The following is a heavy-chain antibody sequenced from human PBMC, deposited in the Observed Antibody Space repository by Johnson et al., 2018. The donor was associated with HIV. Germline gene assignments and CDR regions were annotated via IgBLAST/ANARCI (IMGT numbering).Heavy chain of an antibody. Sequence: ASGFTFSSYGMHWVRQAPGKGLEWVAVISYDGNNKYYADSVKGRFTISRDNSKNTLYLQMNSLRAEDTAVYYCARAHDAFDIWGQGTMVTVSS. V-gene: IGHV3-30*03. CDR3: ARAHDAFDI. CDR2: ISYDGNNK. J-gene: IGHJ3*02. CDR1: GFTFSSYG.